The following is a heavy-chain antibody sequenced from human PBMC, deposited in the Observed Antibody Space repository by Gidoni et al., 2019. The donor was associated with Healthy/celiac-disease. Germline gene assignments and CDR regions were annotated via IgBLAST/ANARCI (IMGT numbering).Heavy chain of an antibody. CDR2: ISYDGSNK. CDR1: GFTFSSYG. V-gene: IGHV3-30*18. CDR3: AKDTRMVRGVNWFDP. Sequence: QVQLVESGGGVVQPGRSLRLSCAASGFTFSSYGMHGVRQAPGKGLEWVAVISYDGSNKYYADSVKGRFTISRDNSKNTLYLQMNSLRAEDTAVYYCAKDTRMVRGVNWFDPWGQGTLVTVSS. D-gene: IGHD3-10*01. J-gene: IGHJ5*02.